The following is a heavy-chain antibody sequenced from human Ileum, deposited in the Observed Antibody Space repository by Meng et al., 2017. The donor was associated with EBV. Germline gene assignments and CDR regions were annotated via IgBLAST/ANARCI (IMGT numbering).Heavy chain of an antibody. CDR3: ARRYYGVPFDN. D-gene: IGHD3-3*01. Sequence: QLLQSESAPRLVKPSGPLSLTCAVSGDSLSSSNHWWGWIRQPPGKGLEWVGTIYYSGSTFYNPSLKSRVTISLDTSKNQFSLKVSSVTAADTAVYYCARRYYGVPFDNWGQGTLVTVSS. CDR2: IYYSGST. CDR1: GDSLSSSNHW. J-gene: IGHJ4*02. V-gene: IGHV4-39*01.